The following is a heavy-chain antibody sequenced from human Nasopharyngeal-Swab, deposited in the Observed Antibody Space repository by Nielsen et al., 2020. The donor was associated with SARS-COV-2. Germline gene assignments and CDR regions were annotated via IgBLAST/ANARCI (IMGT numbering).Heavy chain of an antibody. CDR3: ARDCSGGDCRYGMDV. Sequence: GESLKISCVASGFIFGNYAMAWVRQAPGKGLEWVSAIGGNGARTHYADSMRGRFIISRDNARNSLYLQMNSLRAEDTAVYYCARDCSGGDCRYGMDVWGQGTTVTVSS. J-gene: IGHJ6*02. D-gene: IGHD2-21*01. V-gene: IGHV3-23*01. CDR2: IGGNGART. CDR1: GFIFGNYA.